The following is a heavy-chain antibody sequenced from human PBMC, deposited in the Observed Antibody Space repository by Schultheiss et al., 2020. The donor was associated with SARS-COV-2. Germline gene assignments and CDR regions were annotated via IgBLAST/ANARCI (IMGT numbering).Heavy chain of an antibody. J-gene: IGHJ4*02. V-gene: IGHV3-33*01. CDR1: GFTFSSYG. CDR3: AMMQQLVHDY. Sequence: GESLKISCAASGFTFSSYGMHWVRQAPGKGLEWVAVIWYDGSNKYYADSVKGRFTISRDNSKNTLYLQMNSLRAEDTAVYYCAMMQQLVHDYWGQGTLVTVSS. CDR2: IWYDGSNK. D-gene: IGHD6-13*01.